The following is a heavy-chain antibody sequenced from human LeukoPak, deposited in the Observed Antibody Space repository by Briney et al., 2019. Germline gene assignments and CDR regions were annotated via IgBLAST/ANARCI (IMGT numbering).Heavy chain of an antibody. D-gene: IGHD3-22*01. CDR3: ARARARITMIVVAPPHAFDI. Sequence: MASETLSLTCAVYGGSFSGYYWSWIRQPPGKGLEWIGEINHSGSTNYNPSLKSRVTISVDTSKNQFSLKLSSVTTADTAVYSCARARARITMIVVAPPHAFDICGQGTMITGSS. J-gene: IGHJ3*02. CDR2: INHSGST. CDR1: GGSFSGYY. V-gene: IGHV4-34*01.